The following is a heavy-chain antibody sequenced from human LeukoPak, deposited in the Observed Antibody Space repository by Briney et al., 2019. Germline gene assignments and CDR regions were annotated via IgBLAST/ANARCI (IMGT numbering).Heavy chain of an antibody. Sequence: GGSLRLSCAASGFTFSIYSMNWVRQAPGKGLEWVSYISSGSSAILYADSVKGRFTVSRDNANNSLYLQMNSLTAEDTAVYYCARKDPNSGSHDFDYWGQGTLHTVSS. CDR3: ARKDPNSGSHDFDY. CDR2: ISSGSSAI. CDR1: GFTFSIYS. J-gene: IGHJ4*02. D-gene: IGHD1-26*01. V-gene: IGHV3-48*01.